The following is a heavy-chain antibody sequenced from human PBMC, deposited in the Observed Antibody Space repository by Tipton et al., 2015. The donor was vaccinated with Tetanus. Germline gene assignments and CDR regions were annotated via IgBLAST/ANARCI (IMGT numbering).Heavy chain of an antibody. D-gene: IGHD3-16*01. CDR3: ARDHGITWGGMGYYYGMDV. Sequence: TLSLTCAVYGGSFSNYFWRWIRQPPGKGLESIGYIYYSGSTYYNPSLKSRVTISVDTSKNQFSLRLSSVTAADTAVYYCARDHGITWGGMGYYYGMDVWGQGTTVTVSS. CDR2: IYYSGST. CDR1: GGSFSNYF. V-gene: IGHV4-30-4*01. J-gene: IGHJ6*02.